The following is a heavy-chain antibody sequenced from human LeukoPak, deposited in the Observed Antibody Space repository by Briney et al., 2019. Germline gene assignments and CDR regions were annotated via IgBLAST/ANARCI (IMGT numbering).Heavy chain of an antibody. Sequence: GGSLRLSCAASGFTVSTNYMSWVRQAPGKGLEWVSVIYSGDSTYYADSVKGRFTISRDISKNTLYLQMNSLRAEDTAVYYCARGATYAYYQDYWGQGTLVILSS. D-gene: IGHD1-26*01. CDR3: ARGATYAYYQDY. CDR1: GFTVSTNY. V-gene: IGHV3-66*01. CDR2: IYSGDST. J-gene: IGHJ4*02.